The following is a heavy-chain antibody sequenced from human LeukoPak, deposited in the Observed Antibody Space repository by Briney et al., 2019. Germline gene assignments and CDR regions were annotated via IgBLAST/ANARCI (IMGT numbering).Heavy chain of an antibody. V-gene: IGHV4-30-2*01. Sequence: SQTLSLTCTVSGGSISSGGYYWSWIRQPPGKGLEWIGYIYHSGSTYYNPSLKSRVTISVDRSKNQFSLKLSSVTAADAAVYYCARHPSYYDRIDYWGQGTLVTVSS. CDR1: GGSISSGGYY. J-gene: IGHJ4*02. D-gene: IGHD3-22*01. CDR2: IYHSGST. CDR3: ARHPSYYDRIDY.